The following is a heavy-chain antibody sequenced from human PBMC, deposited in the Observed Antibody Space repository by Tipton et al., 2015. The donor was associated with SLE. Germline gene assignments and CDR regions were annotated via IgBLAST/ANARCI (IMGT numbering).Heavy chain of an antibody. D-gene: IGHD1/OR15-1a*01. V-gene: IGHV4-39*07. CDR1: GGSISSSGHY. CDR3: ARGTRGNWHNY. Sequence: TLSLTCTVSGGSISSSGHYWGWIRQPPGKGLEWIGEIHYNGGTNFDPSLKSRVSMSLDTSKNQFSLKLTSLTAADTGVYFCARGTRGNWHNYWGQGTLVTVSS. CDR2: IHYNGGT. J-gene: IGHJ4*02.